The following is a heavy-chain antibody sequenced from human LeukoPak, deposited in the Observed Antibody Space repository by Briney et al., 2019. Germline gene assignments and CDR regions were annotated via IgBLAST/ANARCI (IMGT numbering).Heavy chain of an antibody. CDR3: AHSSTYYDFWSGYLPTEVLFDY. Sequence: SGPTLVKPTQTLTLTCTFSGFSLSTSGVGVGWIRQPPGKALEWLALIYWNDDKRYSPSLKSRLTITKDTSKNQVVLTMTNMDPVDTATYYCAHSSTYYDFWSGYLPTEVLFDYWGQGTLVTVSS. J-gene: IGHJ4*02. V-gene: IGHV2-5*01. D-gene: IGHD3-3*01. CDR2: IYWNDDK. CDR1: GFSLSTSGVG.